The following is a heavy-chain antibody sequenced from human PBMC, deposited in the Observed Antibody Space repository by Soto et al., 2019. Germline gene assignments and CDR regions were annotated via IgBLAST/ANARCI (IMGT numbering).Heavy chain of an antibody. J-gene: IGHJ6*02. Sequence: GESLKISCKGSGYSFTSYWIGWVRQMPGKGLEWMGIIYPGDSDTRYSPSFQGQVTISADKSISTAYLQWSSLKASDTAMYYCARLGGYYDFWSGYPVPPYGMDVWGQGTTVTVSS. CDR3: ARLGGYYDFWSGYPVPPYGMDV. CDR1: GYSFTSYW. D-gene: IGHD3-3*01. CDR2: IYPGDSDT. V-gene: IGHV5-51*01.